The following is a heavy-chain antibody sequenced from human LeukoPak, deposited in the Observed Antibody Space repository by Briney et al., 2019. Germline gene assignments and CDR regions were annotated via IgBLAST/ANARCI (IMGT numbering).Heavy chain of an antibody. J-gene: IGHJ1*01. Sequence: GGSRRLSCAGSGYTFDDYGMRWVRQAPGKGLEWVAGINWNGGSTGYAASVKGRCTISRDNAKNALYLEMNSLRAEDTAFYYCVRLGRDGYTYGAAYWGQGTLVTVSS. V-gene: IGHV3-20*04. CDR1: GYTFDDYG. CDR3: VRLGRDGYTYGAAY. D-gene: IGHD5-24*01. CDR2: INWNGGST.